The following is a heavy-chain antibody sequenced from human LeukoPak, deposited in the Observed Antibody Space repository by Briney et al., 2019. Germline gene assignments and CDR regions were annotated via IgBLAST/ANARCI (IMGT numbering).Heavy chain of an antibody. CDR3: ARCGYDSSGNYYCDY. Sequence: SETLSLTCTVSGGSISSSSYYWGWIRQPPGKGLEWIGYISYSGNTNYNPSLKSRVTISIDTSKKQFSLKLRSVTAADTAVYYCARCGYDSSGNYYCDYWGQGTLVTVSS. CDR2: ISYSGNT. V-gene: IGHV4-61*05. CDR1: GGSISSSSYY. J-gene: IGHJ4*02. D-gene: IGHD3-22*01.